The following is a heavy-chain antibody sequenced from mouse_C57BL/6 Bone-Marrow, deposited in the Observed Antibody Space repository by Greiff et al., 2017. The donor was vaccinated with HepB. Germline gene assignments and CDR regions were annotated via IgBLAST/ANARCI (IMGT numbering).Heavy chain of an antibody. J-gene: IGHJ4*01. CDR1: GYTFTSYW. Sequence: QVQLKQPGAELVRPGTSVKLSCKASGYTFTSYWMHWVKQRPGQGLEWIGVIDPSDSYTNYNQKFKGKATLTVDTSSSTAYMQLSSLTSEDSAVYYCANYYYGLYYYAMDYWGQGTSVTVSS. V-gene: IGHV1-59*01. CDR3: ANYYYGLYYYAMDY. CDR2: IDPSDSYT. D-gene: IGHD1-1*01.